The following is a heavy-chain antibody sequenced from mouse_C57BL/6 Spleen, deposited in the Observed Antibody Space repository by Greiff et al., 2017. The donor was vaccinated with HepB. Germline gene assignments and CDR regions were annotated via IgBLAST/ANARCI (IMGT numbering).Heavy chain of an antibody. V-gene: IGHV1-50*01. D-gene: IGHD1-1*01. CDR3: ARYPLTAVVATDY. J-gene: IGHJ2*01. CDR2: LDPSDSYT. Sequence: QVQLQQPGAELVKPGASVKLSCKASGYTFTSYWMQWVKQRPGQGLEWIGELDPSDSYTNYNQKFKGKATLTVDTSSSTAYMQLISLTSEDSAVYYCARYPLTAVVATDYWGTGTTLTVSS. CDR1: GYTFTSYW.